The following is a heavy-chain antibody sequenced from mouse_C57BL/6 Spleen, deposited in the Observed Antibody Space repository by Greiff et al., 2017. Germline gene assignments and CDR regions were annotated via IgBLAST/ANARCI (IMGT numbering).Heavy chain of an antibody. V-gene: IGHV1-9*01. D-gene: IGHD4-1*01. CDR2: ILPGNGST. J-gene: IGHJ3*01. CDR3: VGGANWGFAY. CDR1: GYTFTGYW. Sequence: QVQLQQSGAELMKPGASVKLSCKATGYTFTGYWIEWVKQRPGHGLEWIGEILPGNGSTNYNEKFKGKATFTADTSSNTAYMQLSSLTTEDSAIYYCVGGANWGFAYWGQGTLVTVSA.